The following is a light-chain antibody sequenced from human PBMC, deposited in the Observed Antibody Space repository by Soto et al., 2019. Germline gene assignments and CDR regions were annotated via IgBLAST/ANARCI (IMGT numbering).Light chain of an antibody. V-gene: IGKV3-11*01. CDR3: QQRSNRIT. J-gene: IGKJ5*01. CDR2: DIS. CDR1: QSVAGS. Sequence: EFVLTQSPATLSLSPGERAILSCRASQSVAGSLAWYQQKPGQAPRLLIYDISTRAAAIPARFSSSGSGTDFTLTVSSLEPEDFALYYCQQRSNRITFGQGTRLEIK.